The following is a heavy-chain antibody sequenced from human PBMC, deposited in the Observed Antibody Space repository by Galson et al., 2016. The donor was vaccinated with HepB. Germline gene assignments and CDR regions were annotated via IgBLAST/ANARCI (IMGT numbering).Heavy chain of an antibody. CDR1: RFTFSKYS. V-gene: IGHV3-21*01. CDR3: ARFREGYSSHWPLYFDN. D-gene: IGHD6-13*01. Sequence: SLRLSCAASRFTFSKYSMSWVRQAPGKGLEWVSSISTNGVYIYYADSVKGRFTISRDTAKNSLYLQMSSLRAEDTAIYYCARFREGYSSHWPLYFDNWGQGTRVTVSS. CDR2: ISTNGVYI. J-gene: IGHJ4*02.